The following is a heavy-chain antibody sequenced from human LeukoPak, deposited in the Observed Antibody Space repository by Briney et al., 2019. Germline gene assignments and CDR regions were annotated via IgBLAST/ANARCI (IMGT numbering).Heavy chain of an antibody. V-gene: IGHV3-66*01. CDR1: GFTVSSNY. CDR3: ARDGAVLTGYYDY. J-gene: IGHJ4*02. D-gene: IGHD3-9*01. Sequence: GGSLRLSCAASGFTVSSNYLSWVRQAPGKGLEWVSTTYSGGSTYYADSVTGRFTISRDNSKNTQYLQMNSLRAEDTAVYYCARDGAVLTGYYDYWGQGTLVTVSS. CDR2: TYSGGST.